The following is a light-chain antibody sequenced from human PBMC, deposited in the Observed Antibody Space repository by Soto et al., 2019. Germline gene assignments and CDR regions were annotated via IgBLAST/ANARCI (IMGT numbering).Light chain of an antibody. CDR2: GAS. CDR1: QSVSNN. V-gene: IGKV3-15*01. Sequence: EIVMTQSPATLSVSPGERATFSCRASQSVSNNLAWYQQMPGQAPRLLIYGASTRASGIPARFSGSGSGTEFTLTISSLQSEDFAVYYCQQYGSSPQTFGQGTKVDIK. J-gene: IGKJ2*01. CDR3: QQYGSSPQT.